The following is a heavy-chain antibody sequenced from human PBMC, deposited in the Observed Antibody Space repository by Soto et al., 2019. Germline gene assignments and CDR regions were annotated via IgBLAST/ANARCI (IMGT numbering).Heavy chain of an antibody. V-gene: IGHV3-23*01. CDR2: ISGSGATT. CDR3: AKDWVYCSGGSCPRPFDY. D-gene: IGHD2-15*01. CDR1: GFTFSSYA. Sequence: EVQLLESGGGLVQPGGSLRLSCAASGFTFSSYAMTWVRQAPGQGLEWVSTISGSGATTHYADSVKGRFTISRDNSKNTLCLQMNSMRAEDTAVYYCAKDWVYCSGGSCPRPFDYWGQGTLVTVSS. J-gene: IGHJ4*02.